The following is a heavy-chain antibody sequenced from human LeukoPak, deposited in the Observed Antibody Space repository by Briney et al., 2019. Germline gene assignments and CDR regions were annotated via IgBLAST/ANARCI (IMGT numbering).Heavy chain of an antibody. V-gene: IGHV3-66*01. Sequence: GGSLRLSCAASGLTVSSNYMSWVRQAPGKGLEWVSVIYSGGSTYYADSVKGRFTISRDNSKNTLYLQMNSLRAEDTAVYYCARYRNYDRKGFDPWGQGTLVTVSS. CDR1: GLTVSSNY. J-gene: IGHJ5*02. CDR2: IYSGGST. D-gene: IGHD1-14*01. CDR3: ARYRNYDRKGFDP.